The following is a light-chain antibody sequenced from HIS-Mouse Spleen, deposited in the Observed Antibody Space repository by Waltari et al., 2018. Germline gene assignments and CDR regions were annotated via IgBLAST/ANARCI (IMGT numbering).Light chain of an antibody. V-gene: IGLV2-23*01. CDR1: SSDVGSYNL. CDR3: CSYAGSSTLYV. J-gene: IGLJ1*01. Sequence: QSALTQPASVSGSPGQSITISCTGTSSDVGSYNLVSWYQQHPGKAPKLRIYEGSKRPSVVSNRFSGSKSGNTASLTISGLQAEDEADYYCCSYAGSSTLYVFGTGTKVTVL. CDR2: EGS.